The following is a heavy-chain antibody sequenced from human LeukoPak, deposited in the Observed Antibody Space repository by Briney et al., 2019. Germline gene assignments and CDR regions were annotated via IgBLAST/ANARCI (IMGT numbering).Heavy chain of an antibody. V-gene: IGHV3-23*01. D-gene: IGHD4-17*01. CDR1: GFTFSSYA. Sequence: SGGSLRLSCAASGFTFSSYAMSWVRQAPGKGLEWVSAIRGSGGSTYYADSVKGRFTISKNNSKNTMYLQMNSLRAEDTAVYYCAKGVLGATLTINYMDVWGKGTTVTVSS. CDR2: IRGSGGST. J-gene: IGHJ6*03. CDR3: AKGVLGATLTINYMDV.